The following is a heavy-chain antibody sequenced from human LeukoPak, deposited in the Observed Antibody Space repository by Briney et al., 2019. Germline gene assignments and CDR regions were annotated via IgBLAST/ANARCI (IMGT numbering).Heavy chain of an antibody. CDR2: VKQDGSEK. CDR1: GCTFSRDW. CDR3: ARGHRAWSY. D-gene: IGHD3-3*01. V-gene: IGHV3-7*01. Sequence: GGAVRLSCSAYGCTFSRDWGTWVGEAGGKGVEWVANVKQDGSEKNYVDSVKGRFTISRDNAKNSLYLQMNSLRVDDTAVYYCARGHRAWSYWGQGTLVTVSS. J-gene: IGHJ4*02.